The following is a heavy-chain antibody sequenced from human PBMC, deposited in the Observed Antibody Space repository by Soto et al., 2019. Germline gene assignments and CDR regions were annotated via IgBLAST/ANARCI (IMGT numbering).Heavy chain of an antibody. CDR3: AKNPGYYYDSTGYHFDY. J-gene: IGHJ4*02. Sequence: GGSLRLSCAASGFTFSNSAMTWVRQAPGKGLEWVSSMTISGDSIYYADSVKGRFTISRDNSKNTLYLQMNSLRAEDTAVYYCAKNPGYYYDSTGYHFDYWGQGTLVTVSS. D-gene: IGHD3-22*01. CDR2: MTISGDSI. CDR1: GFTFSNSA. V-gene: IGHV3-23*01.